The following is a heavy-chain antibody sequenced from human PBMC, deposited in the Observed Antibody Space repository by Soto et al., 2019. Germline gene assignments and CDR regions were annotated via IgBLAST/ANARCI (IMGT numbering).Heavy chain of an antibody. V-gene: IGHV3-30*03. Sequence: QVQLVESGGGVVQPGRSLRLSCAASGFTFSSYGMHWVRQAPVKGLEWVAVISYAGSNKYYADSVKGRFTISRDNSKNTLYLQMNSLRAEDTAVYYCSGDSSGWQLDYWGQGTLVTGSS. J-gene: IGHJ4*02. CDR1: GFTFSSYG. D-gene: IGHD6-19*01. CDR3: SGDSSGWQLDY. CDR2: ISYAGSNK.